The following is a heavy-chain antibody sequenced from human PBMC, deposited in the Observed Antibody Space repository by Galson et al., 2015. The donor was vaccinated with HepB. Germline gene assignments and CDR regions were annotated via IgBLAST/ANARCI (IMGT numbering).Heavy chain of an antibody. J-gene: IGHJ4*02. CDR3: AKDATRGDYDSSGYLN. CDR2: ISGSGGST. CDR1: GFTFSSYA. V-gene: IGHV3-23*01. D-gene: IGHD3-22*01. Sequence: SLRLSCAASGFTFSSYAMSWVRQAPGKGLEWVSTISGSGGSTYYADSVKGRFTISRDNSKNTLYLQMNSLRAEDTAVYYCAKDATRGDYDSSGYLNWGRGTLVTVSS.